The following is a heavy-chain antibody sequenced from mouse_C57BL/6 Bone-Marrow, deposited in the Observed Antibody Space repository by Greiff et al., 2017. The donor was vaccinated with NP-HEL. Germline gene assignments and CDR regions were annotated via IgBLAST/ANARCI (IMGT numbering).Heavy chain of an antibody. D-gene: IGHD3-2*02. V-gene: IGHV3-6*01. CDR2: ISYDGSN. J-gene: IGHJ2*01. CDR3: ARDPCSGWDY. Sequence: EVQLQQSGPGLVKPSQSLSLTCSVTGYSITSGYYWNWIRQFPGNKLEWMGYISYDGSNNYNPSLKNRISITRDTSKNQFFLKLNSVTTEDTATYYCARDPCSGWDYWGQGTTLTVSS. CDR1: GYSITSGYY.